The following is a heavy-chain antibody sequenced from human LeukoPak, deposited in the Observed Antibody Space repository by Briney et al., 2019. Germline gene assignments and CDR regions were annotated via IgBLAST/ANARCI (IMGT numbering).Heavy chain of an antibody. Sequence: ASVKVSCKASVYTFTSYGTSWVRQAPGQGLEWVGWVSAYNGNTNYAQKLQGRVTMTTDTSTSTAYMELRSLRSDDTAVYYCASPYYNAHYGMDIWGQGTTVTVSS. V-gene: IGHV1-18*01. J-gene: IGHJ6*02. CDR1: VYTFTSYG. CDR2: VSAYNGNT. D-gene: IGHD3-10*01. CDR3: ASPYYNAHYGMDI.